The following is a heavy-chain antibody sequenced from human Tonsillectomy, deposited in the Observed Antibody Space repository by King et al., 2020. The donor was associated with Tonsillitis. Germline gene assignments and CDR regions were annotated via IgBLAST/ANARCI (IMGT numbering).Heavy chain of an antibody. V-gene: IGHV3-30*02. J-gene: IGHJ6*02. CDR1: GFTFSDFG. CDR3: AKSLGGCSGGRCHYYYGLDV. CDR2: IRYNGINQ. D-gene: IGHD2-15*01. Sequence: VQLVESGGGVVQPGGSLRLSCAASGFTFSDFGMHWVRQAPGKGLEWVAFIRYNGINQYYADSVKGRFTISRDNSKNTLYLQMNSLRADDTALYYCAKSLGGCSGGRCHYYYGLDVWGQGTTVTVSS.